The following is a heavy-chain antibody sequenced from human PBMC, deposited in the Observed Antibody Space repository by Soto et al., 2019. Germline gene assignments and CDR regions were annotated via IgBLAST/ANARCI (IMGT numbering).Heavy chain of an antibody. CDR2: IYHSGIT. V-gene: IGHV4-30-2*01. Sequence: TQSLTCTVSGGSSSSYSWTWIRNPPGKGLEWIGYIYHSGITYYNPSLKSRVTISVDRSKNQFSLKLSSVTAADTAVYYCARAHRGSHRGGPSFDYWGQGTLVTVSS. D-gene: IGHD1-26*01. J-gene: IGHJ4*02. CDR1: GGSSSSYS. CDR3: ARAHRGSHRGGPSFDY.